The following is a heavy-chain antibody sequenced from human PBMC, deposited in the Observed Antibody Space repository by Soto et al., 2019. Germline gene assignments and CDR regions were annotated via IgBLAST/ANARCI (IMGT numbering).Heavy chain of an antibody. CDR3: ARWSYLDY. CDR1: GFSFDSYA. V-gene: IGHV3-23*01. J-gene: IGHJ4*02. D-gene: IGHD3-3*01. Sequence: PGGSLRLSCVASGFSFDSYALTWVRQAPGKGLEWVSTISGSDGKTFYADAVKGRFSISRDISQSTLYLQMNSLRADDTAIYYCARWSYLDYWGQGTRVTVSS. CDR2: ISGSDGKT.